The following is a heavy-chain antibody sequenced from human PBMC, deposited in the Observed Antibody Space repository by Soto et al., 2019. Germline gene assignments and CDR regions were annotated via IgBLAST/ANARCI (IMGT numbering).Heavy chain of an antibody. Sequence: GGSLRLSCAASGFTFSSYSMNWVRRAPGKGLEWVSSISSSSSYIYYADSVKGRFTISRDNAKNSLYLQMNSLRAEDTAVYYCARDLIAAAGTWYYYGMDVWGQGTTVTVSS. D-gene: IGHD6-13*01. CDR1: GFTFSSYS. V-gene: IGHV3-21*01. J-gene: IGHJ6*02. CDR3: ARDLIAAAGTWYYYGMDV. CDR2: ISSSSSYI.